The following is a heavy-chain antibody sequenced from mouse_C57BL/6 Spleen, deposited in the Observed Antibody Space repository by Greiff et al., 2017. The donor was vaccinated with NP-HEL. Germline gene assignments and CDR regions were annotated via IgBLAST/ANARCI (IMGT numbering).Heavy chain of an antibody. CDR1: GYSITSGYY. V-gene: IGHV3-6*01. D-gene: IGHD4-1*01. CDR3: ASLLTWYFDV. Sequence: DVQLQESGPGLVKPSQSLSLTCSVTGYSITSGYYWNWIRQFPGNKLEWMGYISYDGSNNYNPSLKNRISITRDTSKNQFFLKLNSVTTEDTATYYCASLLTWYFDVWGTGTTVTVSS. J-gene: IGHJ1*03. CDR2: ISYDGSN.